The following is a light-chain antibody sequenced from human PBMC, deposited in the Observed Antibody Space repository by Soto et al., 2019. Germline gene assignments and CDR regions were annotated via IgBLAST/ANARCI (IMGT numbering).Light chain of an antibody. CDR1: QSISTY. CDR3: QQGYSTRLS. CDR2: GAS. V-gene: IGKV1-39*01. J-gene: IGKJ4*01. Sequence: DIEMTQSPSSLSASVGDRVTITCRASQSISTYLNWYQQKGGKAPKLLIHGASSLQSGVPLRFSGSGSGTDFTLTISSVQPEDFATYYCQQGYSTRLSFGGGNKVELK.